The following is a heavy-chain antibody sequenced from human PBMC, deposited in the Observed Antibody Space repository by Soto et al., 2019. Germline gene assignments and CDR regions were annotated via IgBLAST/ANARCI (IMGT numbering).Heavy chain of an antibody. CDR2: ISAYNGNT. V-gene: IGHV1-18*01. CDR1: GYTFTSYG. CDR3: ARDSRYSDGYYYGMDV. J-gene: IGHJ6*02. D-gene: IGHD5-18*01. Sequence: ASVKVSCKASGYTFTSYGISWVRQAPGQGLEWMGWISAYNGNTNYAQKLQGRVTMTTDTSTSTAYMELRSLRSDDTAVYYCARDSRYSDGYYYGMDVWGQGTTVTVSS.